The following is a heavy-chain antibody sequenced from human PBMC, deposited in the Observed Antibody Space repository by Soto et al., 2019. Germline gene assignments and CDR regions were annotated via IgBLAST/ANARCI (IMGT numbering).Heavy chain of an antibody. CDR3: ARKAYCGGDCYSGIVDNWFDP. J-gene: IGHJ5*02. Sequence: QVQLVQSGAEVKKPGSSVKVSCKASGGTFSSYAISWVRQAPGQGLEWMGGIIPIFGTANYAQKFQGRVTITADESTSTAYMELSSLRSEDTAVYYCARKAYCGGDCYSGIVDNWFDPWGQGTLVTVSS. CDR1: GGTFSSYA. CDR2: IIPIFGTA. D-gene: IGHD2-21*02. V-gene: IGHV1-69*01.